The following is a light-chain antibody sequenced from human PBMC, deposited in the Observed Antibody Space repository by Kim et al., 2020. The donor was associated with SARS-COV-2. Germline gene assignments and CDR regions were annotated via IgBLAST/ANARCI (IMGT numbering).Light chain of an antibody. V-gene: IGLV3-9*01. CDR2: RDN. CDR1: NIGSKN. CDR3: QVWDSFTGV. Sequence: SYELTQPLSVSVALGQTARMTCGGNNIGSKNVNWYQQKPGQAPVLVIYRDNNRPSGIPERFSGSNSDNTATLTISRAQAGDESDYYCQVWDSFTGVFGGG. J-gene: IGLJ3*02.